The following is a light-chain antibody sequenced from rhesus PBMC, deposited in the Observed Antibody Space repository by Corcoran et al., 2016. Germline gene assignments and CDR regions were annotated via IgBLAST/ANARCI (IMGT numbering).Light chain of an antibody. Sequence: DVVMTQSPLSLPITPGQPASISCRSSQSLVHSNGNTYLSWYHQKPVQPPRRLIYEVSNRASWVPKRYSGRGAGTDFTRKISRVEAEDVGFYYGGQGTNVPPYTFGQGTKVEIK. CDR3: GQGTNVPPYT. CDR1: QSLVHSNGNTY. CDR2: EVS. V-gene: IGKV2-65*01. J-gene: IGKJ2*01.